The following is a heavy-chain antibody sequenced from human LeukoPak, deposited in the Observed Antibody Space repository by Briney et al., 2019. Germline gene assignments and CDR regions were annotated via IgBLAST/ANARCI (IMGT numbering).Heavy chain of an antibody. Sequence: SETLSLTCAVYGGSFSGYYWSWIRQPPGKGLEWIGEINHSGSTNYNPSLKSRVTISVDTSKNQFSLKLSSVTAADTAVYCCARERDGIVGASCLFDYWGQGTLVTVSS. V-gene: IGHV4-34*01. CDR1: GGSFSGYY. D-gene: IGHD1-26*01. J-gene: IGHJ4*02. CDR2: INHSGST. CDR3: ARERDGIVGASCLFDY.